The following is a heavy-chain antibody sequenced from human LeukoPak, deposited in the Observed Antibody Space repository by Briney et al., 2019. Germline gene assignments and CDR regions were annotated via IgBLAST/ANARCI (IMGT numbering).Heavy chain of an antibody. J-gene: IGHJ6*02. CDR2: IYYSGST. CDR1: GGSISSSSYY. Sequence: SETLSLTCTVSGGSISSSSYYWAWIRQPPGKGLEWIGNIYYSGSTYYNPSLRSRVTISVDTSKNQFSLKLTSVTAADTAVYYCARDHFGGRACGMDVWGQGTTVTVSS. D-gene: IGHD4-23*01. V-gene: IGHV4-39*07. CDR3: ARDHFGGRACGMDV.